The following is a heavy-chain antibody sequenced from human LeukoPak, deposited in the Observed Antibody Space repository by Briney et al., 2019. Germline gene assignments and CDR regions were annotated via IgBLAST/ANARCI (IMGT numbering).Heavy chain of an antibody. D-gene: IGHD3-3*01. CDR2: IYTSGTT. CDR1: ADSLSKYY. Sequence: SETLSLTCTVTADSLSKYYCSSIRQPAGKGLEWIGRIYTSGTTNYNPSLKSRVTMSVDASKNQFYLKVRSVTAADTAVYYCARGILFSGRPTMFGGVANYYMDVWGKGTMVTVSS. V-gene: IGHV4-4*07. J-gene: IGHJ6*03. CDR3: ARGILFSGRPTMFGGVANYYMDV.